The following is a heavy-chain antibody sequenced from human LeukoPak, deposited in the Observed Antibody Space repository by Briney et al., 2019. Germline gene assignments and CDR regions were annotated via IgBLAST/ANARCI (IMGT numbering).Heavy chain of an antibody. V-gene: IGHV1-2*06. CDR3: AKDRDGANRIIL. CDR2: LNPNTGHA. J-gene: IGHJ4*02. D-gene: IGHD5-24*01. CDR1: AYDFTGYY. Sequence: GALVKVSCKVVAYDFTGYYIHWVRQAPGQGPEWMGRLNPNTGHAVYAFKFQGRVTITGDTSSNTAYMEVTRLTSDDTALYYCAKDRDGANRIILWGQGTLVTVSS.